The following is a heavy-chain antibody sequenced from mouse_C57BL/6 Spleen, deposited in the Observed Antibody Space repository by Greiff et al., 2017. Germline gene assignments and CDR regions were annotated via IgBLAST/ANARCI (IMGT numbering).Heavy chain of an antibody. V-gene: IGHV5-17*01. CDR3: ARPTGTVYAMDY. D-gene: IGHD4-1*02. CDR1: GFTFSDYG. CDR2: ISSGSSTI. J-gene: IGHJ4*01. Sequence: VKLMESGGGLVKPGGSLKLSCAASGFTFSDYGMHWVRQAPEKGLEWVAYISSGSSTIYYADTVKGRFTISRDNAKNTLFLQMTSLRSEDTAMYYCARPTGTVYAMDYWGQGTSVTVSS.